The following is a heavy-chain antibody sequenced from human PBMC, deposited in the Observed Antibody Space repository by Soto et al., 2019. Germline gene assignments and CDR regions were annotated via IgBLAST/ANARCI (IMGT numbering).Heavy chain of an antibody. V-gene: IGHV1-18*01. CDR3: ARELLWFGELYGVFYY. D-gene: IGHD3-10*01. Sequence: QVQLVQSGAEVKKPGASVKVSCKASGYTFTSYGISWVRQAPGQGLEWMGWISAYNGNTNYEQKLQGRFTMTTDTSTSTAYMELRSLRSDDTAVYYCARELLWFGELYGVFYYWGHGALVTVSS. CDR1: GYTFTSYG. J-gene: IGHJ4*01. CDR2: ISAYNGNT.